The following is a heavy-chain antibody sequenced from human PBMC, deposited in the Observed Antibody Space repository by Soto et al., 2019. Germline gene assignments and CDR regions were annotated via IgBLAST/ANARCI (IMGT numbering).Heavy chain of an antibody. CDR1: GFTYADHA. V-gene: IGHV3-9*01. CDR3: ARDTCAEKTSSSAT. CDR2: ISWNSGNI. J-gene: IGHJ5*02. Sequence: EVQLVESGGGLVHPGRSLRLSCAASGFTYADHAMHWVRQVPGKGLEWISGISWNSGNIGYADSVKGRFTISRDNAKNSLCLQMNSLRPQDTAFSFCARDTCAEKTSSSATWGQGTLVTVSS. D-gene: IGHD6-6*01.